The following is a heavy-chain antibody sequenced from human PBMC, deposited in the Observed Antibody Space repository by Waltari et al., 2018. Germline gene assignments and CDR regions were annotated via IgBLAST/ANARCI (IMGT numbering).Heavy chain of an antibody. CDR3: ARGFVPASFDY. D-gene: IGHD2-2*01. V-gene: IGHV3-21*01. J-gene: IGHJ4*02. CDR1: EFTFSTYS. CDR2: ITSSSSHI. Sequence: EVQLVESGGGLVKPGGSLRLSCAASEFTFSTYSMNWVRQAPGKGLEWVSSITSSSSHISYADSVKGRFIISRDDAKSSLYLQMNRLRAEDTAVYYCARGFVPASFDYWGQGTLVTVSS.